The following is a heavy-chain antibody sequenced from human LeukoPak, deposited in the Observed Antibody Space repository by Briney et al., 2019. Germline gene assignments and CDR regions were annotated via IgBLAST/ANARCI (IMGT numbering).Heavy chain of an antibody. CDR3: ARGSSSFNYYYYYMDV. J-gene: IGHJ6*03. Sequence: SETLSLTCTVSGGSISSHYWSWIRQPPGKGLEWIGYIYYSGSTNYNPSPKSRVTISVDTSKNQFSLKLSSVTAADTAVYYCARGSSSFNYYYYYMDVWGKGTTVTVSS. CDR1: GGSISSHY. V-gene: IGHV4-59*11. CDR2: IYYSGST. D-gene: IGHD6-6*01.